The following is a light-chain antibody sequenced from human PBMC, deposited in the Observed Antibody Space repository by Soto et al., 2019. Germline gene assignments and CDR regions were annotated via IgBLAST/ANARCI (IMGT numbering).Light chain of an antibody. CDR3: QQYNSYSRET. Sequence: DIQMTQSPSTLSASVGDRVTITCRASQSISSWLAWYQQKPGKAPKLLIYDASSLESGVPSRFSGSGSGTEFTLTISSLQPDDFATYYCQQYNSYSRETFGQVTKVEIK. J-gene: IGKJ1*01. CDR1: QSISSW. V-gene: IGKV1-5*01. CDR2: DAS.